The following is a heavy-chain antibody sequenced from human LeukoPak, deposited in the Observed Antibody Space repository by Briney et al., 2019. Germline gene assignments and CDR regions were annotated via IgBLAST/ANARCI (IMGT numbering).Heavy chain of an antibody. CDR3: AKDLDTTVVLDAFDM. CDR1: GFSFSNYA. D-gene: IGHD4-23*01. J-gene: IGHJ3*02. Sequence: GGSLRLSCAASGFSFSNYAMNWVRQAPGKGLEWVSSIRGNGGSTYYAASVKGRFIISRDNSKNTLHLQMNGLRAEDTAVYYCAKDLDTTVVLDAFDMWGQGTLVTVSS. V-gene: IGHV3-23*01. CDR2: IRGNGGST.